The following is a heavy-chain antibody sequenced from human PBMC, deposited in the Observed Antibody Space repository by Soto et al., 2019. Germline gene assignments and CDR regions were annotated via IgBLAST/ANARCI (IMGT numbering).Heavy chain of an antibody. CDR1: SGSFSGYY. CDR2: ISQSGNT. CDR3: ARHEGNGNAWRLDY. D-gene: IGHD2-8*01. V-gene: IGHV4-34*01. Sequence: SETLSLTCSIYSGSFSGYYWSWICQPPGKGLELIGEISQSGNTNYSPSLKSRVTISVDTSMNQFSLRLTSVSAADTAVYYCARHEGNGNAWRLDYCGQG. J-gene: IGHJ4*02.